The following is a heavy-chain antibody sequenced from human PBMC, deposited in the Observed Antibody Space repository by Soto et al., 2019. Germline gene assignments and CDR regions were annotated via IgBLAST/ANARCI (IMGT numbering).Heavy chain of an antibody. D-gene: IGHD3-16*01. J-gene: IGHJ6*03. V-gene: IGHV1-8*01. Sequence: ASVKVSCKASGYTFTSYDINWVRQATGQGLEWMGWMNPNSGNTGYAQKFQGRVTMTRNTSISTAYMELSSLRSEDTAVYYCARTTLLYYYYYMDVWGKGTTVTVSS. CDR2: MNPNSGNT. CDR1: GYTFTSYD. CDR3: ARTTLLYYYYYMDV.